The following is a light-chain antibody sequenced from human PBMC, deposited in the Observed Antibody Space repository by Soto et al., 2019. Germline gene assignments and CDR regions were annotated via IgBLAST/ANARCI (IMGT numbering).Light chain of an antibody. V-gene: IGKV1-5*01. J-gene: IGKJ1*01. CDR1: QNINNW. CDR3: QHTRT. CDR2: DAS. Sequence: DFQMTQSPSTLSASVGDRVTITCRASQNINNWVAWYQQKPGKAPKFLIYDASTLQRGVPSRFSGSGFGTEFSLIISSLQPDDFGSYYCQHTRTFGQGNKVEIK.